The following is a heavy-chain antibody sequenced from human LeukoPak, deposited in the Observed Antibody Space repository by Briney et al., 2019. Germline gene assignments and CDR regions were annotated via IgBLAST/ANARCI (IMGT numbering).Heavy chain of an antibody. V-gene: IGHV4-59*04. D-gene: IGHD1-14*01. Sequence: SETLSLTCTVSGGSISTYYWNWIRQPPGKGLEWIANIFYTGNTYYNPSLKSRVTISIDTSKNQFSLRLNSVTATDTAVYYCARLNKPGWFDPWGQGTLVTVSS. CDR3: ARLNKPGWFDP. J-gene: IGHJ5*02. CDR1: GGSISTYY. CDR2: IFYTGNT.